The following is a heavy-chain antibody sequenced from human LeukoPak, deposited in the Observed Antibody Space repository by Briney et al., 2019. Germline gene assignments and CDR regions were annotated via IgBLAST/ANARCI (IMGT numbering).Heavy chain of an antibody. CDR3: ARAGGMGYSSSSGYYYYYMDV. CDR2: IYYSGST. D-gene: IGHD6-6*01. J-gene: IGHJ6*03. V-gene: IGHV4-59*01. CDR1: GGSISSYY. Sequence: SETLSLTCTVSGGSISSYYWSWIRQPPGKGLEWIGYIYYSGSTKYNPTLKSRVTISVDTSKNQSSLKLSSVTAADTAVYYCARAGGMGYSSSSGYYYYYMDVWGKGTTVTVSS.